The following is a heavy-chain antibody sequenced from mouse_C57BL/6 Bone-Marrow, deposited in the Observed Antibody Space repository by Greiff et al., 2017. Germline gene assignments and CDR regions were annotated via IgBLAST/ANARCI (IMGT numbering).Heavy chain of an antibody. J-gene: IGHJ2*01. CDR1: GYTFTSYW. CDR2: IYPGRGST. Sequence: QVQLQQPGAELVKPGASVKMSCKASGYTFTSYWITWVKQRPGQGLEWIGDIYPGRGSTNYNEKFKSKATLTVDTSSSTAYMQLSSLTAEDAAVYYCARYHYYGSRIDYWGQGTTLTVSS. D-gene: IGHD1-1*01. V-gene: IGHV1-55*01. CDR3: ARYHYYGSRIDY.